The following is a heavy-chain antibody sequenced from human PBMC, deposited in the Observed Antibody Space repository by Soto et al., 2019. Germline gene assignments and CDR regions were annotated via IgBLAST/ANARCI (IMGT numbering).Heavy chain of an antibody. D-gene: IGHD3-10*01. CDR3: ARPMVREPGLDY. J-gene: IGHJ4*02. V-gene: IGHV3-30-3*01. Sequence: QVQLVESGGGVVQPGRSLRLSCAASGFTFSSYAMHWVRQAPGKGLEWVAVISYDGSNKYYADSVKGRFTISRDNSKNTLYLQMNSLRAEDTAVYYCARPMVREPGLDYWGQGSLVTVS. CDR2: ISYDGSNK. CDR1: GFTFSSYA.